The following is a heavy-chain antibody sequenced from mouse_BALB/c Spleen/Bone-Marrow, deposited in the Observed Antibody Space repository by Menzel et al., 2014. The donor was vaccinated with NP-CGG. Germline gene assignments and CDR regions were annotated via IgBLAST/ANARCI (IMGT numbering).Heavy chain of an antibody. CDR1: GFSLTSYG. CDR3: ARNLLLRRAMDY. CDR2: IWSGGST. Sequence: VKVVESGPGLVQPSQSLSITCTVSGFSLTSYGVHWVRQSPGKGLEWLGVIWSGGSTDYNAAFISRLSISKDNSKSQVFLKMNSLQANDTAIYYCARNLLLRRAMDYWGQGTSVTVSS. V-gene: IGHV2-2*02. J-gene: IGHJ4*01. D-gene: IGHD1-1*01.